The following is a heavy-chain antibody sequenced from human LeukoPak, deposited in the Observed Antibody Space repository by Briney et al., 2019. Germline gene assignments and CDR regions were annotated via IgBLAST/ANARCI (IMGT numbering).Heavy chain of an antibody. CDR1: DGSINSYY. Sequence: SETLSLTCSVSDGSINSYYWNWIRGPPGKGLEWIGYIYYNGNTNYSPSLKSRVTMSVDTSKNLFSLKVSSVTAADTAVYYCAREMYNWNRYGMDVWGQGTTVTVSS. CDR3: AREMYNWNRYGMDV. V-gene: IGHV4-59*01. D-gene: IGHD1-20*01. J-gene: IGHJ6*02. CDR2: IYYNGNT.